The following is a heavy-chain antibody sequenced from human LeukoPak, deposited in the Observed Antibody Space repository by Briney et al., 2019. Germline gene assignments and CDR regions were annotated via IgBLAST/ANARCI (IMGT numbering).Heavy chain of an antibody. J-gene: IGHJ4*02. CDR3: ASRLERYCSGGSCYPDDY. CDR1: GGTFSSYV. Sequence: ASVKVSCKASGGTFSSYVISWVRQAPGQGLEWMGGIIPIFGTANYAQKFQGRVTITADESTSTAYMELSSLRSEDTAVYYCASRLERYCSGGSCYPDDYWGQGTLVTVSS. D-gene: IGHD2-15*01. CDR2: IIPIFGTA. V-gene: IGHV1-69*13.